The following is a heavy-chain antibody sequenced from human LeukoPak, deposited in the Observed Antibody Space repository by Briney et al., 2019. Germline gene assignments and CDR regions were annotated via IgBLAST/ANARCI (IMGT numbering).Heavy chain of an antibody. D-gene: IGHD3-10*01. V-gene: IGHV1-69*04. CDR3: ARAAGFGELTIPDAFDI. Sequence: ASVKASCKASGGTFSSYAISWVRQAPGQGLEWMGRIIPILGIANYAQKFQGRVTITADKSTSTAYMELSSLRSEDTAVYYCARAAGFGELTIPDAFDIWGQGTMVTVSS. CDR1: GGTFSSYA. J-gene: IGHJ3*02. CDR2: IIPILGIA.